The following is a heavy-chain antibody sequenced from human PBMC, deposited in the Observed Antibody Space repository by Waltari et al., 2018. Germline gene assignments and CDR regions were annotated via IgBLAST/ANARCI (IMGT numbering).Heavy chain of an antibody. D-gene: IGHD6-19*01. V-gene: IGHV4-34*02. Sequence: QVQLQQWGAGLLRPSETLSLTCAVYGVSLSDYYWTWIRQSPGKGLEWIGENSLKDVTYYNPSLESRVSVHLDTSKNQFDLRLESVTAADTAIYYCARGPRDKWLGRYSGEYFHHWGPGTLVSVSA. J-gene: IGHJ1*01. CDR3: ARGPRDKWLGRYSGEYFHH. CDR2: NSLKDVT. CDR1: GVSLSDYY.